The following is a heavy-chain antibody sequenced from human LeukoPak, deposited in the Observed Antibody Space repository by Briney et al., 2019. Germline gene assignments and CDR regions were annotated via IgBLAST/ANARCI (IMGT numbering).Heavy chain of an antibody. CDR2: IYYSGST. J-gene: IGHJ5*02. CDR1: GGSISSYY. CDR3: ARGGGYRNNWFDP. V-gene: IGHV4-59*01. Sequence: SETLSLTCTVSGGSISSYYWSWIRQPPGKGLEWIGYIYYSGSTNYNPSLKSRVTISVDTSKNQFSLKLSSVTAADTAVYYCARGGGYRNNWFDPWGQGTLVTVSS. D-gene: IGHD3-22*01.